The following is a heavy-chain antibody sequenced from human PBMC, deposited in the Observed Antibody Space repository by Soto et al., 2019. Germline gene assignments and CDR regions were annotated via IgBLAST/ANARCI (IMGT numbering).Heavy chain of an antibody. Sequence: EVQLVESGGGLVQPGGSLRLSCAASGFTFGTYEMNWVRQAPGKGLEWVSYISRSGSTIYYADSVKGQFTISRDNAKNSLYLQLNSLRAEDTAVYYCARDPSLSSSSYLSYYYGMDVWGQGTTVTVSS. CDR3: ARDPSLSSSSYLSYYYGMDV. D-gene: IGHD6-6*01. CDR2: ISRSGSTI. J-gene: IGHJ6*02. V-gene: IGHV3-48*03. CDR1: GFTFGTYE.